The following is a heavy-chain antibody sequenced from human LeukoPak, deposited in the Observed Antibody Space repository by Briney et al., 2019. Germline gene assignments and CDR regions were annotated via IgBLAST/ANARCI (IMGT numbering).Heavy chain of an antibody. Sequence: ASVKVPCKVSGYTLTELSTHWVRQAPGKGLEWMGGFDPEDGETIYAQKFQGRVTMTEDTSTDTAYMELSSLRSEDTAVYYCATALGYCSSTSCPGDFDLWGRGTLVTVSS. CDR1: GYTLTELS. CDR3: ATALGYCSSTSCPGDFDL. J-gene: IGHJ2*01. CDR2: FDPEDGET. D-gene: IGHD2-2*01. V-gene: IGHV1-24*01.